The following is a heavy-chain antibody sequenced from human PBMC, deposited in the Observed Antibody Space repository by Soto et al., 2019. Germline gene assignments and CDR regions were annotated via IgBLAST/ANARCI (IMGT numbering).Heavy chain of an antibody. D-gene: IGHD3-16*01. CDR2: TSYDGSNN. J-gene: IGHJ4*02. Sequence: QVQLVESGGGVGQPGTSLRLSCVGSGFTFRSYVIHWVREAPGKGLEWVALTSYDGSNNFYGDSVKGRITISRHNSRNTVELQMDSPTFEDTALYSCAHWGTTGRLDVWGQGTLVYVSS. CDR1: GFTFRSYV. V-gene: IGHV3-33*05. CDR3: AHWGTTGRLDV.